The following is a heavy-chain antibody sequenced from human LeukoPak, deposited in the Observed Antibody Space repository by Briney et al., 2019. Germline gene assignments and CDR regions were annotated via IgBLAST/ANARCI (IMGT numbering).Heavy chain of an antibody. D-gene: IGHD1-26*01. J-gene: IGHJ4*02. CDR3: AREILVGATNDY. Sequence: PGGSLRLSCAASGFTVSSSYMSWVRQAPGKGLEWVSVIYSGGSTYYADSVKGRFTISRDNSKNTLYLQMNSLRAEDTAVYYCAREILVGATNDYWGQGTLVTVSS. CDR2: IYSGGST. V-gene: IGHV3-66*01. CDR1: GFTVSSSY.